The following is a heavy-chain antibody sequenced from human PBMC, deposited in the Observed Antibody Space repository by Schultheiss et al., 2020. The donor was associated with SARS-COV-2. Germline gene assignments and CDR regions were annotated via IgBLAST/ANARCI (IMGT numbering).Heavy chain of an antibody. D-gene: IGHD1-20*01. CDR3: ARGDDKSYNWNEAIH. J-gene: IGHJ4*02. CDR1: GGSISSYY. V-gene: IGHV4-59*01. Sequence: SETLSLTCTVSGGSISSYYWSWIRQPPGKGLEWIGYIYYSGSTYYNPSLKSRVTISVDTSKNQFSLKLSSVTAADTAVYYCARGDDKSYNWNEAIHWGQGTLVTVSS. CDR2: IYYSGST.